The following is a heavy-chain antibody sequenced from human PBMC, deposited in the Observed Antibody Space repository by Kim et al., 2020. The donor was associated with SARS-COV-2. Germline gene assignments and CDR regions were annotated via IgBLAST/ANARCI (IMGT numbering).Heavy chain of an antibody. Sequence: GGCLRLSCAASGFTFSSYEMNWVRQAPGKGLEGVSYISSSANMIFYADSVKGRFAISRDNAKNSLFLEMNSLRAEDTAVYYCARDQRFGSYGMDVWGQGTTVTVSS. J-gene: IGHJ6*02. CDR3: ARDQRFGSYGMDV. CDR2: ISSSANMI. CDR1: GFTFSSYE. D-gene: IGHD3-10*01. V-gene: IGHV3-48*03.